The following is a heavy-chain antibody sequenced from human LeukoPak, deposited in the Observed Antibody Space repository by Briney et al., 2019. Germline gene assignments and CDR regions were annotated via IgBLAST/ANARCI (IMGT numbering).Heavy chain of an antibody. V-gene: IGHV4-34*01. CDR2: IYHSGST. CDR3: ARRLNYYYGMDV. CDR1: GGSFSGYY. Sequence: SETLSLTCAVYGGSFSGYYWSWIRQPPGKGLEWIGEIYHSGSTNYNPSLKSRVTISVDKSKNQFSLKLSSVTAADTAVYYCARRLNYYYGMDVWGQGTTVTVSS. J-gene: IGHJ6*02.